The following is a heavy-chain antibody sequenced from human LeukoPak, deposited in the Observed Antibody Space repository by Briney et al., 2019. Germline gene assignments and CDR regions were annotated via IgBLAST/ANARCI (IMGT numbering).Heavy chain of an antibody. CDR1: GGSISSYY. J-gene: IGHJ4*02. Sequence: SETLSLTCTVSGGSISSYYWSWIRQPPGKGLEWIAYTSYSGSTNYNASSGSTNYNPSLKSQVTISVDTSKNQFSLKLSSVTAADTAVYYCARNRVATIYGNFDHWGQGTLVTVSS. CDR2: TSYSGSTNYNASSGST. CDR3: ARNRVATIYGNFDH. D-gene: IGHD5-12*01. V-gene: IGHV4-59*01.